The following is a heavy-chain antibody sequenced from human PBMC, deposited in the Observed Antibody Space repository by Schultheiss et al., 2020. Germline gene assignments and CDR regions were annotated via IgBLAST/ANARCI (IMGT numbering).Heavy chain of an antibody. Sequence: ASVKVSCKASGYTFTSYDINWVRQAPGQGLEWMGIINPSGGSTSYAQKFQGRVTMTRDTSTSTAYMELSRLRSDDTAVYYCARDCLPRLFHYFDYWGQGTLVTVSS. CDR3: ARDCLPRLFHYFDY. J-gene: IGHJ4*02. CDR2: INPSGGST. CDR1: GYTFTSYD. D-gene: IGHD3-22*01. V-gene: IGHV1-46*01.